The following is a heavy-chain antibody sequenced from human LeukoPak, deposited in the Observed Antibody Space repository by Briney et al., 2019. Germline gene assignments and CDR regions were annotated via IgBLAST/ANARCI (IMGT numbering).Heavy chain of an antibody. V-gene: IGHV3-73*01. Sequence: GGSLRLSCAASGFTFSGSAMHWVRQASGTGLEWVGRIRSKANNYATAYAASVKGRFTISRDDSKNTAYLQTNSLKTEDTAVYYCTKHPSDDGGAIDYWGQGTLVTVSS. J-gene: IGHJ4*02. CDR1: GFTFSGSA. CDR2: IRSKANNYAT. CDR3: TKHPSDDGGAIDY. D-gene: IGHD4-23*01.